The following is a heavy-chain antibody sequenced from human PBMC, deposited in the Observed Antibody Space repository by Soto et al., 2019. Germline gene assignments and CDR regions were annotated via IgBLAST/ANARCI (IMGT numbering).Heavy chain of an antibody. D-gene: IGHD6-13*01. Sequence: GGSLRLSCAASGFTFSNAWMSWVRQAPGKGLEWVGRIKSKTDGGTTDYAAPVKGRFTISRDDSKNTLYLQMNSLKTEDTAVYYCITELTAAGKFDYWGQGTLVTVSS. J-gene: IGHJ4*02. CDR1: GFTFSNAW. V-gene: IGHV3-15*01. CDR3: ITELTAAGKFDY. CDR2: IKSKTDGGTT.